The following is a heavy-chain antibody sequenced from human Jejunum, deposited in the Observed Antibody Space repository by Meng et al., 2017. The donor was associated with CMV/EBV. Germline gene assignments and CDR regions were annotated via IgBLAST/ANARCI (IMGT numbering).Heavy chain of an antibody. CDR3: AKVWGN. Sequence: LKISCAASGFTFTNYAMSWVRQAPGKGLEWVSVISGKGDNTYYADSVKGRFTISRDNSKNTVYLQMSGLRAEDTAIYYCAKVWGNWGQGTRGTVSS. CDR1: GFTFTNYA. J-gene: IGHJ4*02. V-gene: IGHV3-23*01. D-gene: IGHD7-27*01. CDR2: ISGKGDNT.